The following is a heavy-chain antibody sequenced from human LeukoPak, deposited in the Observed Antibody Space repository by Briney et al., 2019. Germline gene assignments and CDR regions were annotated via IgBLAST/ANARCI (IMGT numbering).Heavy chain of an antibody. CDR2: IYPGDSGT. CDR3: GRVRGDGSSYYLDY. J-gene: IGHJ4*02. CDR1: GYSFTDYW. V-gene: IGHV5-51*01. Sequence: GESLKISCKGSGYSFTDYWIGWVRQMPGKGLESMGIIYPGDSGTRYSPSFQGQVTISADKSTTPAYLQWSSLKAPDTAMYYCGRVRGDGSSYYLDYWGQGTLVAVSS. D-gene: IGHD3-22*01.